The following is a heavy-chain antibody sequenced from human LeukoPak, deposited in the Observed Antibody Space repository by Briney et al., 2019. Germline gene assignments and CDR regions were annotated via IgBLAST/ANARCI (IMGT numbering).Heavy chain of an antibody. CDR3: ARGVCSGGSCYTYFDY. D-gene: IGHD2-15*01. CDR2: IYTSGST. V-gene: IGHV4-4*07. Sequence: SETLSLTCTVAGGSISSYYWSWIRQPAGKGLEWIGCIYTSGSTNYNPSLKSRVTMSVDTSKNQFSLKLSSVSAADTAVYYCARGVCSGGSCYTYFDYWGQGTLVTVSS. J-gene: IGHJ4*02. CDR1: GGSISSYY.